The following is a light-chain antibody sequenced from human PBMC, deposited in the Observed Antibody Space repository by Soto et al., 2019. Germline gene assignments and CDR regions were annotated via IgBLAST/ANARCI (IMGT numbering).Light chain of an antibody. J-gene: IGLJ3*02. CDR3: RTWGTGIQV. CDR1: SGHSGYT. CDR2: LNSDGSH. Sequence: QLVLTQSPSASASLGASVKLTCTLSSGHSGYTIAWHQQQPEKGPRYLMNLNSDGSHTKGDGIPDRFSGSSSGTERYLVISGLRFGDEANYSGRTWGTGIQVFGEGPSSPS. V-gene: IGLV4-69*01.